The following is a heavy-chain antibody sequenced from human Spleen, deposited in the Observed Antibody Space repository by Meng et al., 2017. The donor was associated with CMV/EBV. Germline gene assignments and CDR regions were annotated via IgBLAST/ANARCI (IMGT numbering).Heavy chain of an antibody. CDR2: IWYDGTNK. J-gene: IGHJ4*02. V-gene: IGHV3-30*02. Sequence: GGSLRLSCAASGFTFSSFGMHWVRQAPGKGLEWVAVIWYDGTNKYYADSVKGRFTISRDNSKNTLYLQMNSLRAEDTAVYYCAKGLELELFLYLGQGTLVTVSS. CDR3: AKGLELELFLY. CDR1: GFTFSSFG. D-gene: IGHD1-7*01.